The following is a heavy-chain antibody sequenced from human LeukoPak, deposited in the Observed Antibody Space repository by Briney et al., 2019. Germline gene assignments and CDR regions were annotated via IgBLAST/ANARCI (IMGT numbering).Heavy chain of an antibody. CDR3: AKDTFYDDVWGSYRCFDY. D-gene: IGHD3-16*02. CDR1: GYTFTNYG. J-gene: IGHJ4*02. V-gene: IGHV1-2*06. CDR2: INPSSGGT. Sequence: GASVKVSCKASGYTFTNYGISWVRQAPGQGLKWMGRINPSSGGTKYAQKFQGRVTMTRDTSISTAYMELSRLRSDDTAVYYCAKDTFYDDVWGSYRCFDYWGQGTLVTVPS.